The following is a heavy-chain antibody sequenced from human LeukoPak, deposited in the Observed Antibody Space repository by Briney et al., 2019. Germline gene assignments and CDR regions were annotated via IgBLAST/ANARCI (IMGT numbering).Heavy chain of an antibody. D-gene: IGHD6-13*01. CDR1: GGTFSSYA. J-gene: IGHJ4*02. CDR2: IIPIFGTA. V-gene: IGHV1-69*05. Sequence: SVKVSCKASGGTFSSYAISWVRQAPGQGLEWMGGIIPIFGTANYAQKFQGRVTITTDESTSTAYIELSSLRSEDTAVYYCARDPGIAAAGTSDYWGQGTLVTVSS. CDR3: ARDPGIAAAGTSDY.